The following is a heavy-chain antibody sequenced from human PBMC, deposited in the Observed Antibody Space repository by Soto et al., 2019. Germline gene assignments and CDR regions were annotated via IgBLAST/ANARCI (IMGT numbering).Heavy chain of an antibody. CDR3: ERGASR. CDR2: IHPSGQPI. V-gene: IGHV3-48*03. D-gene: IGHD1-26*01. CDR1: GFTFSTSE. J-gene: IGHJ3*01. Sequence: EVQLVESGGGLIQPGGSLRLSCAASGFTFSTSEMYWARQAPGKGLEWVSYIHPSGQPIFYADSVKGRFTISRDNAKNSLYLQMSSLRAEVSAVYYCERGASRWGQGTMVTVSS.